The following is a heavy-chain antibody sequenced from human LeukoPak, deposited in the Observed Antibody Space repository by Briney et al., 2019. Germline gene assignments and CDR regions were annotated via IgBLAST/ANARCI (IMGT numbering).Heavy chain of an antibody. D-gene: IGHD3-22*01. CDR3: AKGSYYDSSGSFYFDY. CDR2: ISGSGDNT. Sequence: PGGSLRLSCAASGFTFSSYAMSWVRQAPGKGLEWVPGISGSGDNTYYADSVKGRFTISRDNSKNTLYVQANSLGTEDTAAYYCAKGSYYDSSGSFYFDYWGQGTLVTVSS. CDR1: GFTFSSYA. V-gene: IGHV3-23*01. J-gene: IGHJ4*02.